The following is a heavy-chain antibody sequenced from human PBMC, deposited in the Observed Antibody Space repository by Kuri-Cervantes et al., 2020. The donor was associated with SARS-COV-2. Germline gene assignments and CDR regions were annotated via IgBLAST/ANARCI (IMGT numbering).Heavy chain of an antibody. J-gene: IGHJ4*02. CDR1: GFIVSSNY. CDR3: AGGVWIAASGYYFYY. D-gene: IGHD6-13*01. Sequence: GESLKSSCAASGFIVSSNYMSWVRQAPGKGLEWVSVIYSGGSTFCADSVKGRFTISRDNSKNTLYLQLNSLRAEDTAVYYCAGGVWIAASGYYFYYWGQGTLVTVSS. CDR2: IYSGGST. V-gene: IGHV3-53*01.